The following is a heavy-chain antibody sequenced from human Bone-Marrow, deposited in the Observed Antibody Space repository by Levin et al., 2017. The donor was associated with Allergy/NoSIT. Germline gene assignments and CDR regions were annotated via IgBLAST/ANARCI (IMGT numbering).Heavy chain of an antibody. CDR1: GFTFSSYS. Sequence: GESLKISCAASGFTFSSYSMNWVRQAPGKGLEWVSYISSSSSTIYYADSVKGRFTISRDNAKNSLYLQMNSLRAEDTAVYYCARVSGYSSGWPPKYYYYYGMDVWGQGTTVTVSS. J-gene: IGHJ6*02. V-gene: IGHV3-48*01. CDR2: ISSSSSTI. D-gene: IGHD6-19*01. CDR3: ARVSGYSSGWPPKYYYYYGMDV.